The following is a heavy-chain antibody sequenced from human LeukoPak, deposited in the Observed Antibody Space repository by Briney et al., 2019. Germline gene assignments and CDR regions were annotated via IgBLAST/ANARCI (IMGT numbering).Heavy chain of an antibody. CDR2: IYTSGST. V-gene: IGHV4-61*02. Sequence: SETLSLTCTVSGGSISSGSYYWSWIRQPAGKGLEWIGRIYTSGSTNYNPSLKSRVTISADTSKNQFSLKLSSVTAADTAVYYCARRGVRGAGPYYFDYWGQGTLVTVSS. CDR3: ARRGVRGAGPYYFDY. D-gene: IGHD3-10*01. CDR1: GGSISSGSYY. J-gene: IGHJ4*02.